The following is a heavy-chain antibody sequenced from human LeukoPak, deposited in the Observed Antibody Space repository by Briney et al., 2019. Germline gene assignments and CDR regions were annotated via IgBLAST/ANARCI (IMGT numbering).Heavy chain of an antibody. D-gene: IGHD2-21*02. J-gene: IGHJ3*02. V-gene: IGHV4-59*01. CDR2: IYYSGST. CDR1: GGSISSYY. CDR3: ARDENCGGDRYSAGFAFDI. Sequence: SETLSLTCTVSGGSISSYYWSWIRQPPGKGLEWIGYIYYSGSTNYNPSLKSRVTISVDTSKNQFSLKLSSVTAADTAVYYCARDENCGGDRYSAGFAFDIWGQGTMVTVSS.